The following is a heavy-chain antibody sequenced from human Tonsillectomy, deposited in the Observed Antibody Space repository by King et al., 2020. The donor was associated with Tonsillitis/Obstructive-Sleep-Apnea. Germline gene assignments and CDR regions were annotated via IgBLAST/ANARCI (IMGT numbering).Heavy chain of an antibody. CDR1: GFAVSSDS. Sequence: VQLVESGGGLMQPGGSLNVSCAAAGFAVSSDSMTWVRQSPGKGLEWVSVIYTGXKTFYSDSVKGRFTISRDNSKNTLYLQMNNLTAEDMAGYYCVRXAPFXSXSTXDYXXXXTLV. CDR3: VRXAPFXSXSTXDY. J-gene: IGHJ4*01. CDR2: IYTGXKT. D-gene: IGHD3-3*02. V-gene: IGHV3-53*01.